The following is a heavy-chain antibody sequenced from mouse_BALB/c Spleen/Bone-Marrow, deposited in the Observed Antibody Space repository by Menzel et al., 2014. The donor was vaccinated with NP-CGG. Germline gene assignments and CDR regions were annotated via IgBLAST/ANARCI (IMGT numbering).Heavy chain of an antibody. Sequence: DLVKPGASVKLSCKASGYTFTSYWINWIKQRPGQGLEWIGRIAPGSGNTYYNELFKGKATLTVDTSSSTAYIQLSSLSTEDSPVYFCARSPRRTESDAMDYWGQGNSVTGSS. D-gene: IGHD2-10*02. CDR2: IAPGSGNT. J-gene: IGHJ4*01. CDR3: ARSPRRTESDAMDY. V-gene: IGHV1S41*01. CDR1: GYTFTSYW.